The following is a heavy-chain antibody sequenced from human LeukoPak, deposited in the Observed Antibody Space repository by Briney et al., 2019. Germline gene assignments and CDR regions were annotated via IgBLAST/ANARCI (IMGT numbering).Heavy chain of an antibody. J-gene: IGHJ3*02. V-gene: IGHV3-33*01. CDR1: GFTFSSYG. CDR3: ARDGDSSGYYAAFDI. Sequence: PGGSLRLSCAASGFTFSSYGMHWVRQAPGKGLEWVAVIWYDGSNKYYADSVKGRFTISRENSKNTLYLQMNSLRDEDTAVYYCARDGDSSGYYAAFDIWGQGTMVTVSS. D-gene: IGHD3-22*01. CDR2: IWYDGSNK.